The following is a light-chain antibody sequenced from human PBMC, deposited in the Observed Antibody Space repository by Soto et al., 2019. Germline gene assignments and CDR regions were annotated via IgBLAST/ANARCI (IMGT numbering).Light chain of an antibody. V-gene: IGKV4-1*01. Sequence: MTQTKRFLASALGETATNNCKSSQSFLYSSNNKNYLAWYQQKPGQPPKLLIYWTSTRESGVPDRFSGSGSGTDFTLTIICLQAEDVALYYRPLSSSPPPPFAGRTKVDIK. J-gene: IGKJ4*01. CDR1: QSFLYSSNNKNY. CDR2: WTS. CDR3: PLSSSPPPP.